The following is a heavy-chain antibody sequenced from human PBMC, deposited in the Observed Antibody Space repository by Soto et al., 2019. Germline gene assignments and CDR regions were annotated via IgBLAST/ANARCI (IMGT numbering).Heavy chain of an antibody. V-gene: IGHV3-30-3*01. CDR3: ARDKFPGYSGSYPDY. D-gene: IGHD1-26*01. CDR1: GFTFSSYA. CDR2: ISYDGSNK. J-gene: IGHJ4*02. Sequence: GGSLRLSCAASGFTFSSYAMHWVRQAPGKGLEWVAVISYDGSNKYYADSVKGRFTISRDNSKNTLYLQMNSLRAEDTAVYYCARDKFPGYSGSYPDYWGQGTLVTVSS.